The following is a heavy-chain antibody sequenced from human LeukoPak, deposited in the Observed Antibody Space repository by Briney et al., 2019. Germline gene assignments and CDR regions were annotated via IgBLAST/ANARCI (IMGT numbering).Heavy chain of an antibody. J-gene: IGHJ5*02. D-gene: IGHD2-2*01. Sequence: SETLSLTCTVSGGSIRSYYWSWIRQPPGKGLEWIWYIYYSGSTNYNPSLKSRVTISEDTSKNQFSLKLSSVTAADTAVYYCAGVVEVPAATGLWFDPWGQGTLVTVSS. V-gene: IGHV4-59*01. CDR1: GGSIRSYY. CDR3: AGVVEVPAATGLWFDP. CDR2: IYYSGST.